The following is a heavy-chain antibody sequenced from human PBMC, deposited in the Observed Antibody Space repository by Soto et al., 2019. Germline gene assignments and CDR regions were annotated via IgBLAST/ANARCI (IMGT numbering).Heavy chain of an antibody. V-gene: IGHV1-2*04. CDR3: ARARYYYGSGSYYNRGDSYYYYMDV. J-gene: IGHJ6*03. D-gene: IGHD3-10*01. Sequence: ASVKVSCKASGYTFTGYYMHWVRQAPGQGLEWMGWINPNSGGTNYAQKFQGWVTMTRDTSISTAYMELSRLRSDDTAVYYCARARYYYGSGSYYNRGDSYYYYMDVWGKGTTVTVSS. CDR1: GYTFTGYY. CDR2: INPNSGGT.